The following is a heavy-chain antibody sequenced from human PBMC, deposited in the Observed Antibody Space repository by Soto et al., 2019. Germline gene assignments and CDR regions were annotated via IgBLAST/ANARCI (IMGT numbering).Heavy chain of an antibody. J-gene: IGHJ4*02. CDR1: GGSISGGGYY. CDR3: ARAKNNQGLPALFDY. V-gene: IGHV4-31*03. Sequence: PSETLSLTCTVSGGSISGGGYYWSWIRQHPGKGLEWIGYIYYSGSTYYNPSLKSRVTISVDTSKNQFSLKLSSVTAADTAVYYCARAKNNQGLPALFDYWGQGTLVTVSS. CDR2: IYYSGST. D-gene: IGHD4-17*01.